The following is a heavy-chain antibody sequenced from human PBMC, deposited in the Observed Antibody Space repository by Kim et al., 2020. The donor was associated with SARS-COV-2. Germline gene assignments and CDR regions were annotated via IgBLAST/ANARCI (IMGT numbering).Heavy chain of an antibody. D-gene: IGHD3-9*01. CDR2: IYPGDSDT. CDR3: ARLPRYYDILTGYYLVNYYYGMDV. Sequence: GESLKISCKGSGYSFTSYWIGWVRQMPGKGLEWMGIIYPGDSDTRYSPSFQGQVTISADKSISTAYLQWSSLKASDTAMYYCARLPRYYDILTGYYLVNYYYGMDVWGQGTTVTVSS. J-gene: IGHJ6*02. CDR1: GYSFTSYW. V-gene: IGHV5-51*01.